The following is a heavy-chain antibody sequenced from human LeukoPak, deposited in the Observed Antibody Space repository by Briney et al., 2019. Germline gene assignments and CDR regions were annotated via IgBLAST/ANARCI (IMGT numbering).Heavy chain of an antibody. J-gene: IGHJ6*03. Sequence: GASVKVSCKASGYTFTSYGISWVRQAPGQGLEWMGWISAYNGNTNYAQKLQGRVTMTTDTSTSTAYMELRSLRSEDTAVYYCASKEVFPGVRHYYYYMDVWGKGTTVTVSS. CDR3: ASKEVFPGVRHYYYYMDV. D-gene: IGHD2-21*01. CDR2: ISAYNGNT. V-gene: IGHV1-18*01. CDR1: GYTFTSYG.